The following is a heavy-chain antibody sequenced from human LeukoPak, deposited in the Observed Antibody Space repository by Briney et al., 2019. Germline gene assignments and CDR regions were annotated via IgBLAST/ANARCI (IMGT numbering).Heavy chain of an antibody. CDR3: ARHGSAQGGAFDI. J-gene: IGHJ3*02. CDR1: GDSISSYY. D-gene: IGHD2-15*01. Sequence: SETLSLTCTVFGDSISSYYWSWIRQPPGKGLEWIAFIYYSGTTNYNPSLKTRVTITLDTSKNQLSLKLNSVTAADTALYYCARHGSAQGGAFDIWGRGTMVTVSS. V-gene: IGHV4-59*08. CDR2: IYYSGTT.